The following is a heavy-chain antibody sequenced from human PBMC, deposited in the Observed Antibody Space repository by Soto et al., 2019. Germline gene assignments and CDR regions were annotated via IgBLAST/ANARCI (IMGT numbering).Heavy chain of an antibody. CDR1: GGTFSSYA. CDR3: ARAPYYDFWSCTWYFDY. CDR2: IIPIFGTA. V-gene: IGHV1-69*06. J-gene: IGHJ4*02. D-gene: IGHD3-3*01. Sequence: ASVKVSCKASGGTFSSYAISWVRQAPGQGLEWMGGIIPIFGTANYAQKFQGRVTITADKSTSTAYMELSSLRSEDTAVYYCARAPYYDFWSCTWYFDYWGQGSRVTVSS.